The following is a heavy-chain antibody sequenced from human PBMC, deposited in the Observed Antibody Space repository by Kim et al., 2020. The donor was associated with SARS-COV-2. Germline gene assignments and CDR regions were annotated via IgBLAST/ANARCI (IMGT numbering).Heavy chain of an antibody. CDR3: ARDTLPRYSYGRWYFDL. J-gene: IGHJ2*01. CDR2: ISYDGSNK. Sequence: GGSLRLSCAASGFTFSSYAMHWVRQAPGKGLEWVAVISYDGSNKYYADSVKGRFTISRDNSKNTLYLQMNSLRAEDTAVYYCARDTLPRYSYGRWYFDL. D-gene: IGHD5-18*01. V-gene: IGHV3-30*04. CDR1: GFTFSSYA.